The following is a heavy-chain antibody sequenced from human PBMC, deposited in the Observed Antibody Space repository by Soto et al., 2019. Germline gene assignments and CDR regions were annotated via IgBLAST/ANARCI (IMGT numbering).Heavy chain of an antibody. D-gene: IGHD3-10*01. CDR3: AREGYYSGSGTYSPPRYYGMDA. Sequence: QVQLVQSGAEVKKPGASVKVSCKASGYTFTNYGITWVRQAPGQGLEWMGWISDYNGNTFYGKKFQGRVTMTTDTSKRKAYMELKSLRSDDTAVYYCAREGYYSGSGTYSPPRYYGMDAWGQGTTVTVSS. J-gene: IGHJ6*02. V-gene: IGHV1-18*01. CDR2: ISDYNGNT. CDR1: GYTFTNYG.